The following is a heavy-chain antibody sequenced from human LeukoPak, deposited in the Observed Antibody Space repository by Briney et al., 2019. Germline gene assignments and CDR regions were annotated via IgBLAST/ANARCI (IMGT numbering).Heavy chain of an antibody. J-gene: IGHJ4*02. Sequence: ASVKVSCKASGGTFSSYAISWVRQAPGQGLEWMGGIIPIFGTANYAQKFQGRVTITADKSTSTAYMELSSLRSEDTAVYYCARGFGRYYYDSSGYWEQEDYWGQGTLVTVSS. CDR1: GGTFSSYA. CDR3: ARGFGRYYYDSSGYWEQEDY. V-gene: IGHV1-69*06. D-gene: IGHD3-22*01. CDR2: IIPIFGTA.